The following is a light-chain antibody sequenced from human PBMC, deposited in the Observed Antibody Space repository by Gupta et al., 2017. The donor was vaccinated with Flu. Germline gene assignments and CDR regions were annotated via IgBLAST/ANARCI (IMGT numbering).Light chain of an antibody. CDR2: QVS. Sequence: DVVLSQSPLSLPVTLGQPASISCTSRQSLLYSNGNTFLNWFQQRPGQSPRRLIYQVSNRDSGVPNRSSSSGSGAEFTLEISRVEDEDVGVYCFKQNTHPQTFGQGTKVEIK. CDR3: KQNTHPQT. CDR1: QSLLYSNGNTF. V-gene: IGKV2-30*01. J-gene: IGKJ1*01.